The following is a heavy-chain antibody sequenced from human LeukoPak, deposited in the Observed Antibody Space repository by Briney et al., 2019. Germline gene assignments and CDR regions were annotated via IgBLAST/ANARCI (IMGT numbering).Heavy chain of an antibody. CDR2: INHSGST. CDR1: GGSFSGYY. Sequence: PSETLSLTCAVYGGSFSGYYWSWIRQPPGKGLEWIGEINHSGSTNYNPSLKSRVTISVDTSKNQFSLKLSSVTAADTAVYYCARLGYCSSTSCLNYYYYTDVWGKGTTVTVSS. J-gene: IGHJ6*03. V-gene: IGHV4-34*01. D-gene: IGHD2-2*01. CDR3: ARLGYCSSTSCLNYYYYTDV.